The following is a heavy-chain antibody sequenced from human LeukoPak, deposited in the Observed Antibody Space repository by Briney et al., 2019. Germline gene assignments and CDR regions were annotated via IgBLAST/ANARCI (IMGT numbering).Heavy chain of an antibody. CDR2: ISAYNGNT. CDR1: GYTFTSYG. J-gene: IGHJ5*02. D-gene: IGHD4-17*01. V-gene: IGHV1-18*01. CDR3: ARCFRNNGDYSNWFDP. Sequence: GASVNVSCKASGYTFTSYGISWVRQAPGQGLEWMGWISAYNGNTNHAQKLQGRVTMTTDTSTSTAYMELRSLRSDDTAVYYCARCFRNNGDYSNWFDPWGQGTLVTVSS.